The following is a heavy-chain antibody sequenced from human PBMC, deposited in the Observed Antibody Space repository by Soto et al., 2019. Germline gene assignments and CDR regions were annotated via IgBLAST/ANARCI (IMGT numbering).Heavy chain of an antibody. CDR2: IGSDGTHT. CDR1: GVISPSCA. V-gene: IGHV3-30*01. Sequence: GGALRVSCAASGVISPSCAIHWIRQSPGKGLEWVAVIGSDGTHTYYGDSVRGRFTISRDTSQNMVFLQMDSLTADDTALYYCARDSRVGPPDYFDNWGQGTLVTVSS. CDR3: ARDSRVGPPDYFDN. D-gene: IGHD1-26*01. J-gene: IGHJ4*02.